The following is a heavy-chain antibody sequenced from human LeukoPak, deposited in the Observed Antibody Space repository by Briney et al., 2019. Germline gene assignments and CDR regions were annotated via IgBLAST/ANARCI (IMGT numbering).Heavy chain of an antibody. CDR2: ISSSSSYI. J-gene: IGHJ4*02. V-gene: IGHV3-21*01. CDR1: GFTFSSHW. Sequence: GGSLRLSCAASGFTFSSHWMTWVRQAPGKGLEWVSSISSSSSYIYYADSVKGRFTISRDNAKNSLYLQMNSLRAEDTAVYYCARDQTPSPVTGLDYWGQGTLVTVSS. D-gene: IGHD5-18*01. CDR3: ARDQTPSPVTGLDY.